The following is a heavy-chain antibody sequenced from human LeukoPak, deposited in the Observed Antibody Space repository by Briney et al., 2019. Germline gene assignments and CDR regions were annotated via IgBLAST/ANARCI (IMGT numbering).Heavy chain of an antibody. V-gene: IGHV3-53*01. D-gene: IGHD2-15*01. CDR3: AKAPVTTCRGAFCYPFDY. J-gene: IGHJ4*02. CDR2: ISDTGNT. CDR1: GGSFSGYY. Sequence: ETLSLTCAVYGGSFSGYYWSWVRQAPGKGVEWVSAISDTGNTYHADSVKGRFTISRDSSKNTLFLQMNRLRPEDAAVYYCAKAPVTTCRGAFCYPFDYWGLGTLVTVSS.